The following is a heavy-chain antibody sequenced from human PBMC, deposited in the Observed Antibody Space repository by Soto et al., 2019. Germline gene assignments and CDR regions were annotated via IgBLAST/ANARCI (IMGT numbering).Heavy chain of an antibody. Sequence: SETLSLTCAVSGASFTSNDWWTWVRQPPGRGLEWVGEIYRTGSTNYNPSLKSRVTISLDKSETQFSLEVTSLTAADTAVYYCASRDPGTSVDYWGQGTLVTVSS. J-gene: IGHJ4*02. CDR1: GASFTSNDW. CDR2: IYRTGST. CDR3: ASRDPGTSVDY. V-gene: IGHV4-4*02. D-gene: IGHD1-7*01.